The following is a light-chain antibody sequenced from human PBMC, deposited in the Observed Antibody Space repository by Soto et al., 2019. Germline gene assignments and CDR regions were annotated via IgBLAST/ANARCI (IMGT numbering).Light chain of an antibody. CDR1: SSNIGAGYD. CDR3: QSYDSSLSGSYV. V-gene: IGLV1-40*01. Sequence: VLTQPHSVSGAPGQSVTISCTGSSSNIGAGYDVHWYQQLPGTAPKLLIYGNSNRPSGVPDRFSGSKSGTSASLAITGLQAEDEADYYCQSYDSSLSGSYVFGNGTKVTVL. CDR2: GNS. J-gene: IGLJ1*01.